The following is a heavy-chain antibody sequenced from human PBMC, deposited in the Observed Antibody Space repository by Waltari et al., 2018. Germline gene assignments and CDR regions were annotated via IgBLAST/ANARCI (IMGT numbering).Heavy chain of an antibody. Sequence: QVQLVESGGGVVQPGMSLRLSCAASGFSPSNFGMHWVRQAPGKGLEWVALTWFDGSKTYYADSVRGRFTISRDNSKNTLYLDINTLRVDDTAIYYCAKDAFGNTYLDHWGQGTLVTVSS. CDR2: TWFDGSKT. D-gene: IGHD3-10*01. CDR1: GFSPSNFG. CDR3: AKDAFGNTYLDH. V-gene: IGHV3-33*06. J-gene: IGHJ5*02.